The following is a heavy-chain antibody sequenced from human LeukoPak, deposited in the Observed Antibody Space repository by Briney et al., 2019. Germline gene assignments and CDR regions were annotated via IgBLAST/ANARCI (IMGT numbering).Heavy chain of an antibody. Sequence: GRSLRLSCTASGFTFGDYAMSWVRQAPGKGLEWVGFIRSKAYGGTTEYAASVKGRFTISRDDSKSIAYLQMNSLKTEDTAVYYCTRTYYDFWSGDTGPASFDYWGQGTLVTVSS. V-gene: IGHV3-49*04. CDR2: IRSKAYGGTT. D-gene: IGHD3-3*01. CDR1: GFTFGDYA. CDR3: TRTYYDFWSGDTGPASFDY. J-gene: IGHJ4*02.